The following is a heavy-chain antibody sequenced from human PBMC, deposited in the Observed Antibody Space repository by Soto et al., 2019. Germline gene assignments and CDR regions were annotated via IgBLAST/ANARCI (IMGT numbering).Heavy chain of an antibody. CDR1: CYTFTSYG. Sequence: GXSAEVSFKDSCYTFTSYGISWVRQAPGQGLEWMGWISAYKGNTNYAQKLQGRVTMTTDTSTSTAYMELRSLRSDDTAVYYCAREEAYYDYVWGSYLYNGPNAFDIWGQGTMVTVSS. J-gene: IGHJ3*02. V-gene: IGHV1-18*01. CDR2: ISAYKGNT. CDR3: AREEAYYDYVWGSYLYNGPNAFDI. D-gene: IGHD3-16*02.